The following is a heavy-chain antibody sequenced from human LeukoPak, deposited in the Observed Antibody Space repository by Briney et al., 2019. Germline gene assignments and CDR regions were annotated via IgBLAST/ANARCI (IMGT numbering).Heavy chain of an antibody. CDR3: AKDYYVSSSWYGGGAFDI. V-gene: IGHV3-21*04. Sequence: GGSLRLSCKVSGFTFSSYSMNWVRQAPGKGLEWVSYITSRSSDIYYADSVKGRFTISRDNAKTSLYLQMNSLRAEDTAVYYCAKDYYVSSSWYGGGAFDIWGQGTMVTVSS. D-gene: IGHD6-13*01. CDR1: GFTFSSYS. J-gene: IGHJ3*02. CDR2: ITSRSSDI.